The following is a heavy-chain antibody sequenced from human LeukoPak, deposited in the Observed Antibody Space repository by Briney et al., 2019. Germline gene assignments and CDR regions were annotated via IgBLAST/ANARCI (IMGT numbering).Heavy chain of an antibody. J-gene: IGHJ4*02. V-gene: IGHV1-69*13. D-gene: IGHD4-17*01. CDR3: ASSYGDYVGYFDY. CDR1: GGTFSSYA. CDR2: IIPIFGTA. Sequence: GASVKVSCKASGGTFSSYAISWVRQAPGQGLEWMGGIIPIFGTANYAQRFQGRVTITADESTSTAYMELSSLRSEDTAVYYCASSYGDYVGYFDYWGQGTLVTVSS.